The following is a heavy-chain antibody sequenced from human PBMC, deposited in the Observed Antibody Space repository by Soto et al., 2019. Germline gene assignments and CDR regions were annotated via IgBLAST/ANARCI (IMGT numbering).Heavy chain of an antibody. CDR1: GGTFSSYA. CDR2: IIPMFGTA. CDR3: ARTGLNWFDP. Sequence: QVQLVQSGAAVKKPGSSVKVSCKASGGTFSSYAISWVRQAPGQGLEWMVGIIPMFGTANYAQKFQGRVPITADKSTSTDYMELSSLRSEDTAVYYCARTGLNWFDPWGQGTLVTFSS. J-gene: IGHJ5*02. V-gene: IGHV1-69*06.